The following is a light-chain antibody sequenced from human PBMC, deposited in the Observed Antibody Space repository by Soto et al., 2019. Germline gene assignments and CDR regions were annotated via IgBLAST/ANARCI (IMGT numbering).Light chain of an antibody. Sequence: DIHMTQSPSSLSASVGDRVTITCRASQGIRNDLAWFQQKPGKAPKRLXYAASNLQSGVPSRFSGSGSGTEFTLTISSLQTDDFATYDCQQYHIYSGTFGQGTKVDIK. CDR2: AAS. J-gene: IGKJ1*01. V-gene: IGKV1-17*01. CDR3: QQYHIYSGT. CDR1: QGIRND.